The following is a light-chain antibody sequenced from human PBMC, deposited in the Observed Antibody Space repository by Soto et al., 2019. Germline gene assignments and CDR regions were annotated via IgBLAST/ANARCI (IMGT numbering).Light chain of an antibody. CDR1: QDISDY. CDR3: QEYDSYSST. CDR2: AAS. J-gene: IGKJ2*01. V-gene: IGKV1-9*01. Sequence: DIQLTQSPSFLSASVGDRVTITCRASQDISDYLAWYQQRPGKAPKLLIYAASTLQSGVTSRFSGSGSGTEFTLTISSLQPEDFATYSCQEYDSYSSTFGQGTKLQIK.